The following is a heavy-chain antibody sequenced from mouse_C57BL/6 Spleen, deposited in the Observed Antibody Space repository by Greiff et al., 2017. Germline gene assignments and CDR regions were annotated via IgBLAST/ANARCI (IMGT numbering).Heavy chain of an antibody. CDR3: ARHNDYDAGYYAMDY. CDR1: GFTFSSYG. CDR2: ISSGGSYT. V-gene: IGHV5-6*01. J-gene: IGHJ4*01. D-gene: IGHD2-4*01. Sequence: EVMLVESGGDLVKPGGSLKLSCAASGFTFSSYGMSWVRQTPDKRLEWVATISSGGSYTYYPDSVKGRFTISRDNAKNTLYLQMSSLKSEDTAMYYCARHNDYDAGYYAMDYWGQGTSVTVSS.